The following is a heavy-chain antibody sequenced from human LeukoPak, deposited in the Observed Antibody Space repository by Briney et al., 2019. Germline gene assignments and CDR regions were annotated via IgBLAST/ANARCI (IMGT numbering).Heavy chain of an antibody. J-gene: IGHJ4*02. CDR3: AKGGAGTFDY. Sequence: SETLSLTCTVSGGSISSYYWSWIRQPPGKGLEWIGYIYYSGSTNYNPSLKSRVTISVDTSKNQFSLKLSSVTAADTAVYYCAKGGAGTFDYWGQGTLVTVSS. CDR2: IYYSGST. CDR1: GGSISSYY. V-gene: IGHV4-59*01. D-gene: IGHD6-13*01.